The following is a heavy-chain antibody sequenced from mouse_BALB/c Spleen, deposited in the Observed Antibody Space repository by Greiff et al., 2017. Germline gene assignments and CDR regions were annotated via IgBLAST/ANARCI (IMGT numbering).Heavy chain of an antibody. Sequence: EVKLVESGGGLVQPGGSRKLSCAASGFTFSSFGMHWVRQAPEKGLEWVAYISSGSSTIYYADTVKGRVTITRDTPKNTLFLQMTSLRSEDTAMYYCTRWGDYYAMDYWGQGTSVTVSS. CDR2: ISSGSSTI. CDR3: TRWGDYYAMDY. J-gene: IGHJ4*01. CDR1: GFTFSSFG. V-gene: IGHV5-17*02.